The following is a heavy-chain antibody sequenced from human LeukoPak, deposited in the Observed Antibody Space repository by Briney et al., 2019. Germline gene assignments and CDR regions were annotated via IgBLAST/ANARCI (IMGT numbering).Heavy chain of an antibody. Sequence: ASVKVSCKASGYTFTSYGISWVRQAPGQGLEWMGWISAYNGNTNYAQKLQGRVTMTTDTSTSTAYMELRSLRSDDTAVYYCARAGSSWQTRWVYYYYMDVWGKGTTVTISS. CDR3: ARAGSSWQTRWVYYYYMDV. CDR2: ISAYNGNT. D-gene: IGHD6-13*01. J-gene: IGHJ6*03. V-gene: IGHV1-18*01. CDR1: GYTFTSYG.